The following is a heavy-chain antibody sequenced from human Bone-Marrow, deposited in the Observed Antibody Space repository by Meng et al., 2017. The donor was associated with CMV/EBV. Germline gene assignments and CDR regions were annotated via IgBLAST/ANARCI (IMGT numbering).Heavy chain of an antibody. D-gene: IGHD6-13*01. J-gene: IGHJ3*02. CDR3: ARGLYSSSWYKVLRAFDI. CDR2: INHSGST. Sequence: SETLSLTCAVYGGSFSGYYWSWIRQPPGKGLEWIGEINHSGSTNYNPSLKSRVTISVDTSKNQFSLKPSSVTAADTAVYYRARGLYSSSWYKVLRAFDIWGQGTTVTVSS. V-gene: IGHV4-34*01. CDR1: GGSFSGYY.